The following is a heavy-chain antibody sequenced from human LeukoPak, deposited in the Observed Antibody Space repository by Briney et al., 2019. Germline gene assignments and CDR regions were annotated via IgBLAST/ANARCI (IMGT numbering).Heavy chain of an antibody. CDR1: GGSISSGGYY. V-gene: IGHV4-30-2*01. J-gene: IGHJ4*02. CDR2: IYHSGST. CDR3: AREDGGSGSYLGY. D-gene: IGHD3-10*01. Sequence: KTSETLSLTCTVSGGSISSGGYYWSWIRQPPGKGLEWIGYIYHSGSTYYNPSLKSRVTISVDRSKNQFSLKLSSVTAADTAVYYCAREDGGSGSYLGYWGQGTLVTVSS.